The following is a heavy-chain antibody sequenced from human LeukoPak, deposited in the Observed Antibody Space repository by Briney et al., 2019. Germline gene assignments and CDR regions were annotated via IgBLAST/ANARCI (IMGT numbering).Heavy chain of an antibody. V-gene: IGHV3-30-3*01. D-gene: IGHD2-21*02. CDR2: ISYDGSNK. Sequence: QPGGSLRLSCAASGFTFSSYAMHWVRQAPGKGLEWVAVISYDGSNKYYADSVKGRFTISRDNAKNSLYLQMNSLRAEDTAVYYCAREEYCVGDCHSRTFDYWGQGSLVTVSS. CDR3: AREEYCVGDCHSRTFDY. J-gene: IGHJ4*02. CDR1: GFTFSSYA.